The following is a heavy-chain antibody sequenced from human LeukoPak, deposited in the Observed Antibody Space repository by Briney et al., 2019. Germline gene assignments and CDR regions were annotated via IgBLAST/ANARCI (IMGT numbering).Heavy chain of an antibody. Sequence: SQTLSLTCAISGDSVSSNSAAWNWIRQSPSRGLEWLGRTYYRSKWYNDYAVSVKSRITINPDTSKNQFSLQLYSVTPEDTAVYYCARESVAAAGRLYYFDYWGQGTLVTVSS. V-gene: IGHV6-1*01. CDR2: TYYRSKWYN. CDR3: ARESVAAAGRLYYFDY. D-gene: IGHD6-13*01. CDR1: GDSVSSNSAA. J-gene: IGHJ4*02.